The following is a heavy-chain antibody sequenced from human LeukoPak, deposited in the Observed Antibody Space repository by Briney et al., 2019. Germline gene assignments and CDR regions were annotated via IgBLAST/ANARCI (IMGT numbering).Heavy chain of an antibody. CDR3: SREPDMDV. Sequence: GGSLRLSCAASGFIFGDHSMNWVRQAPGKGLEWVSSISSGGSVTYYADSLRGRFTISRDNAKDSVLLQMNSLRVEDTAVYFCSREPDMDVWGKGTTVSVSS. CDR2: ISSGGSVT. J-gene: IGHJ6*03. CDR1: GFIFGDHS. V-gene: IGHV3-21*01.